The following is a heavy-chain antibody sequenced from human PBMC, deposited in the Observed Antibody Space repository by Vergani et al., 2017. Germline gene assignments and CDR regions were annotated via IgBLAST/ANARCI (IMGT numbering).Heavy chain of an antibody. CDR1: GFTFSSYA. CDR2: ISGGGGST. D-gene: IGHD2-2*01. V-gene: IGHV3-23*01. Sequence: EVQLLESGGGLVQPGGSLRLSCAASGFTFSSYALSWVRQAPGKGLEWVSAISGGGGSTYSADSVKGRFTISRDNSKNTLYLQMNSLRAEDTAVYYCAKAYCSSTSCYDYFDYWGQGTLVTVSS. CDR3: AKAYCSSTSCYDYFDY. J-gene: IGHJ4*02.